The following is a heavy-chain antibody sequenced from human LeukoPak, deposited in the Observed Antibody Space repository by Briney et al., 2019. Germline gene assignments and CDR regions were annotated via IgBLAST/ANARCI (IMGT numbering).Heavy chain of an antibody. D-gene: IGHD3-22*01. CDR1: GYTFTSYY. CDR2: INPSGGST. V-gene: IGHV1-46*01. J-gene: IGHJ6*03. CDR3: ASLESSGYFYYYYMDV. Sequence: ASVKVSCKASGYTFTSYYMHWVRQAPGQGLEWMGIINPSGGSTSYAQKFQGRVTMTRDMSTSTVYMELSSLRSDDTAVYYCASLESSGYFYYYYMDVWGKGTTVTVSS.